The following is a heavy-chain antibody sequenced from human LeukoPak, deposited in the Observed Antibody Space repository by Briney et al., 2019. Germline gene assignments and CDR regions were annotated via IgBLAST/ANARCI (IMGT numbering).Heavy chain of an antibody. Sequence: GGSLRLSCAASGFTFSSYAMGWLRQAPGKGLEWVSYISSSGSTIYYADSVKGRFTISRDNAKNSLYLQMNSLRAEDTAVYYCARGAFDSSGWYYFDYWGQGTLVTVSS. CDR1: GFTFSSYA. D-gene: IGHD6-19*01. V-gene: IGHV3-11*01. CDR2: ISSSGSTI. CDR3: ARGAFDSSGWYYFDY. J-gene: IGHJ4*02.